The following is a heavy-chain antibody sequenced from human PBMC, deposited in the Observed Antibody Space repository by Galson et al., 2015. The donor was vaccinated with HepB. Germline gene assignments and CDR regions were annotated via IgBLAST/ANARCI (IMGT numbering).Heavy chain of an antibody. V-gene: IGHV5-51*01. CDR1: GYSFTSYW. J-gene: IGHJ4*02. D-gene: IGHD2-15*01. CDR3: ARHSGEGSGGGRPFDY. Sequence: QSGAEVKKPGESLKISCKGSGYSFTSYWIGWVRQMPGKGLEWVGIIYPGDSDTRYSPSFQGQVTISADKSISTAYLQWSSLKASDAAMYYCARHSGEGSGGGRPFDYWGQGTLVTVSS. CDR2: IYPGDSDT.